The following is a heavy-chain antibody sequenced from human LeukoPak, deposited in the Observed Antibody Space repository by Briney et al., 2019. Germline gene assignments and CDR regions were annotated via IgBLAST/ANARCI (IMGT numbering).Heavy chain of an antibody. J-gene: IGHJ4*02. D-gene: IGHD3-22*01. CDR1: GGSFSGYY. CDR2: INHSGST. CDR3: AREVRPYYYDSSGYYSFDY. Sequence: SETLSLTCAVYGGSFSGYYWSWIRQPPGKGLEWIGEINHSGSTNYNPSLKSRVTISVDTSKNQFSLKLSSVTAADTAVYYCAREVRPYYYDSSGYYSFDYWGQGTLVTVSS. V-gene: IGHV4-34*01.